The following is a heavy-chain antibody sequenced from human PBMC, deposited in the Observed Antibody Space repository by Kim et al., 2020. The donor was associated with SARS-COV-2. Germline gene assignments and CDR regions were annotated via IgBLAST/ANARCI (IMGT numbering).Heavy chain of an antibody. CDR3: ARAQHSSGWYRIDY. V-gene: IGHV1-2*02. CDR2: INPNSGGT. J-gene: IGHJ4*02. CDR1: GYTFTGYY. D-gene: IGHD6-19*01. Sequence: ASVKVSCKASGYTFTGYYMHWVRQAPGQGLEWMGWINPNSGGTNYAQKFQGRVTMTRDTSISTAYMELSRLRSDDTAVYYCARAQHSSGWYRIDYWAREPWSPSPQ.